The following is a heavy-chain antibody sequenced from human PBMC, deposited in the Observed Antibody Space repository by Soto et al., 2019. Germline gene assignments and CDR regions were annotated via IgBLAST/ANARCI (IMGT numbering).Heavy chain of an antibody. Sequence: PGGSLRLSCAASGFTFSSYGVHWVRQAPGKGLEWVAVIWYDGSNKYYADSVKGRFTISRGNSKNTLYLQMNSLRAEDTAVYYCARDRAGRGGSCQDHWGQGTLVTVSS. V-gene: IGHV3-33*01. J-gene: IGHJ4*02. D-gene: IGHD2-15*01. CDR1: GFTFSSYG. CDR3: ARDRAGRGGSCQDH. CDR2: IWYDGSNK.